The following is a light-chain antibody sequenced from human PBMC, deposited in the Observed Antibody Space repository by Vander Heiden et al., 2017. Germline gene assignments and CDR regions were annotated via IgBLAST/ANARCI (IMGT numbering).Light chain of an antibody. CDR1: QDISNY. CDR2: DAS. V-gene: IGKV1-33*01. CDR3: QQYDNLVT. Sequence: DIQMTQSPSSLSASVGDRVTITCQASQDISNYLNWYQQKPGKAPKLLIYDASKLETGVPSRFSGSGYGTDFTFTISSLQPEDIATYYCQQYDNLVTFGGGTKVEIK. J-gene: IGKJ4*01.